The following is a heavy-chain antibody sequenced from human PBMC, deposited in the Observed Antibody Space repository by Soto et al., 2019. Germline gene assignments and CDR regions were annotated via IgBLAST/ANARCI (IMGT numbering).Heavy chain of an antibody. J-gene: IGHJ4*02. V-gene: IGHV3-30*18. CDR2: ISYDGSNK. D-gene: IGHD5-18*01. Sequence: QVQLVESGGGVVQPGRSLRLSCAASGFTFSSYGMHWVRQAPGKGLEWVAVISYDGSNKYYADSVKGRFTISRDNSKNTLDLQMNSLRAEDTAVYYCAKDERGYSHEGNWGQGTLVTVSS. CDR3: AKDERGYSHEGN. CDR1: GFTFSSYG.